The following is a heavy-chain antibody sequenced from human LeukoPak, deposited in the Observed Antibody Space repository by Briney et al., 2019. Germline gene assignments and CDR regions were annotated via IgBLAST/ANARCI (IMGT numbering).Heavy chain of an antibody. CDR3: ARRVPNQVITDYFDF. J-gene: IGHJ4*02. D-gene: IGHD3-16*01. CDR2: IDSSSTTI. V-gene: IGHV3-48*04. CDR1: GFTLSSYS. Sequence: GGSLRLSCAASGFTLSSYSMNWVRQAPGKGLEWISFIDSSSTTIFYAESVRGRFTISRDNAKNSLFLQMNSLRVEDTAVYYCARRVPNQVITDYFDFWGQGTLVIVSS.